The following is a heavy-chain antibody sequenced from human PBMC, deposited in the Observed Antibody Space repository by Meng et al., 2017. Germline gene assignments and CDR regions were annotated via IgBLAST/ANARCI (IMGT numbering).Heavy chain of an antibody. J-gene: IGHJ4*02. Sequence: QVQRVESGGGVVQAGRSLRLSCAASGFTFSSYAMHWVRQAPGKGLEWVAVISYDGSNKYYADSVKGRFTISRDNSKNTLYLQMNSLRAEDTAVYYCARDLFSYGKNYFDYWGQGTLVTASS. D-gene: IGHD5-18*01. V-gene: IGHV3-30*01. CDR2: ISYDGSNK. CDR3: ARDLFSYGKNYFDY. CDR1: GFTFSSYA.